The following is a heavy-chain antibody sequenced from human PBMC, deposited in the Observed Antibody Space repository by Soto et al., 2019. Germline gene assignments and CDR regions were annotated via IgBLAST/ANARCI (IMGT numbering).Heavy chain of an antibody. Sequence: GGSLRLSCAASGFAFSSYEVNWVRQAPGKGLEWVSYISSSGNTIYYADSVKSRFTISRDNAKNSLYLQMNSLRAEDTAVYYCAREAHGGKPFEDWGQGTLVTVSS. CDR2: ISSSGNTI. CDR1: GFAFSSYE. D-gene: IGHD2-15*01. V-gene: IGHV3-48*03. J-gene: IGHJ4*02. CDR3: AREAHGGKPFED.